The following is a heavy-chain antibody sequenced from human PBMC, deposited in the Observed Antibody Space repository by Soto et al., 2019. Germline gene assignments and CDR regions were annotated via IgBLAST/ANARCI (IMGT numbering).Heavy chain of an antibody. V-gene: IGHV1-69*02. CDR1: GDTSTIYT. CDR3: ATEKYGSGRVGVDA. Sequence: QVQLVQSGAEVKKPGSSLKVSCETSGDTSTIYTITWVRHAPGQGLKWMGRIVPTLRLTNYAQEFAARRTITADTSTITAPMELSCLTSEEKAVYSCATEKYGSGRVGVDAWGQGTTVNVSS. CDR2: IVPTLRLT. D-gene: IGHD3-10*01. J-gene: IGHJ5*02.